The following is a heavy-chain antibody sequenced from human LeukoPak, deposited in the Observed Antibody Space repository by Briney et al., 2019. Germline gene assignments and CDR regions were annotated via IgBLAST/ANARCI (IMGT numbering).Heavy chain of an antibody. CDR1: GYTLTELS. CDR3: ATDGSMVRGVPALGY. CDR2: FDPEDGDT. D-gene: IGHD3-10*01. Sequence: ASVKVSCKVSGYTLTELSMHWVRQAPGKGLEWMGGFDPEDGDTIYAQKFQGRVTMTEDTSTDTAYMELSSLRSEDTAVYYCATDGSMVRGVPALGYWGQGTLVTVSS. J-gene: IGHJ4*02. V-gene: IGHV1-24*01.